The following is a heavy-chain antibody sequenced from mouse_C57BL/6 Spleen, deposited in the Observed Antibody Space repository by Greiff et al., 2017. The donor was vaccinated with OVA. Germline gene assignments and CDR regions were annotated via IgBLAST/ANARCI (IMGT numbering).Heavy chain of an antibody. CDR3: ARENYSNYWYFDV. Sequence: EVQLQQSGPELVKPGASVKISCKASGYTFTDYYMNWVKQSHGKSLEWIGDINPNNGGTSYNQKFKGKATLTVDKSSSTAYMELRSLTSEDSAVYYCARENYSNYWYFDVWGTGTTVTVSS. D-gene: IGHD2-5*01. CDR2: INPNNGGT. CDR1: GYTFTDYY. J-gene: IGHJ1*03. V-gene: IGHV1-26*01.